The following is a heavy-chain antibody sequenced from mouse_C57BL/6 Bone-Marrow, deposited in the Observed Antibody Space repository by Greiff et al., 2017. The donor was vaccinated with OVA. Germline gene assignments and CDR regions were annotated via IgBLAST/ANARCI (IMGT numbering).Heavy chain of an antibody. CDR1: GYTFTDYY. CDR3: ARYRWVMDY. V-gene: IGHV1-19*01. D-gene: IGHD2-3*01. CDR2: INPYNGGT. Sequence: EVQPQQSGPVLVKPGASVKMSCKASGYTFTDYYMNWVKQSHGKSLEWIGVINPYNGGTSYNQKFKGKATLTVDKSSSTAYMELNSLTSEDSAVYYCARYRWVMDYWGQGTSVTVSS. J-gene: IGHJ4*01.